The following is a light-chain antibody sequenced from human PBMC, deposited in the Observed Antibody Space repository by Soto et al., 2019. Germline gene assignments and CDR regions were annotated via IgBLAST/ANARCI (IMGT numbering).Light chain of an antibody. V-gene: IGKV3-15*01. CDR2: GAS. CDR3: HQYDNWPLT. Sequence: EIVITQSPATLSVSPGERATLSCRASQSVRDNLAWYQQKPGQAPGLLIYGASIRATGIPARFSGSGSETEFTLTISSLQSEDFATYYCHQYDNWPLTFGPGTKVDIK. J-gene: IGKJ3*01. CDR1: QSVRDN.